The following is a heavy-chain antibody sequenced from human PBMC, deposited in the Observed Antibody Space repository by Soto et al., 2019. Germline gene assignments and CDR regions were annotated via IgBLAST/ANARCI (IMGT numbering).Heavy chain of an antibody. CDR3: ARDRYYDSSGYYVFDY. CDR2: ISSSSSYI. Sequence: LRLSCAASGFTFSSYSMNWVRQAPGKGLEWVSSISSSSSYIYYADSVKGRFTISRDNAKNSLYLQMNSLRAEDTAVYYCARDRYYDSSGYYVFDYWGQGTLVTVSS. D-gene: IGHD3-22*01. CDR1: GFTFSSYS. V-gene: IGHV3-21*04. J-gene: IGHJ4*02.